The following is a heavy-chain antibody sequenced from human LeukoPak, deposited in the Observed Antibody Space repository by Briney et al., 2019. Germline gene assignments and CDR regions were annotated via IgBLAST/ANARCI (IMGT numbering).Heavy chain of an antibody. J-gene: IGHJ3*02. CDR2: ISWNSGSI. CDR3: AKDMVRGVTGAFDI. V-gene: IGHV3-9*01. CDR1: GFTFDDYA. Sequence: GGSLRLSCAASGFTFDDYAMCLVRQAPGEGLEWVSGISWNSGSIGYADSVKGRFTISGDNAKNSLYLQMNSLRAEDTALHYCAKDMVRGVTGAFDIWGQGTMVTVSS. D-gene: IGHD3-10*01.